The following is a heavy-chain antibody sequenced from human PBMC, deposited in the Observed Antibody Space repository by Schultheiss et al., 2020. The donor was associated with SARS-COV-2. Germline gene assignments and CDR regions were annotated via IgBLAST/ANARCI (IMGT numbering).Heavy chain of an antibody. CDR1: GGSISSGSYY. J-gene: IGHJ5*02. CDR3: ARTGPTSGRFLEWPKTDNWFDP. D-gene: IGHD3-3*01. Sequence: SETLSLTCTVSGGSISSGSYYWAWIRQPPGKGLEWIGSIYYSGSTNYNPSLKSRVTISVDTSKNQFSLKLSSVTAADTAVYYCARTGPTSGRFLEWPKTDNWFDPWGQGTLVTVSS. CDR2: IYYSGST. V-gene: IGHV4-39*07.